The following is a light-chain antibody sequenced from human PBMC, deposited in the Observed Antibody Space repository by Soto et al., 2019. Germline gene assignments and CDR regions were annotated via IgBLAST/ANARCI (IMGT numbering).Light chain of an antibody. J-gene: IGKJ4*01. CDR1: QSISSW. CDR2: KAS. Sequence: DIQMTQSPSTLSASVGDRVTITCRASQSISSWLAWYQQKPGKAPKLLIYKASSLESGVPSRFSGSGSGTEFTLTISKLQPDDFAVYYCQQYDSYSYPFGGGTKVEIK. V-gene: IGKV1-5*03. CDR3: QQYDSYSYP.